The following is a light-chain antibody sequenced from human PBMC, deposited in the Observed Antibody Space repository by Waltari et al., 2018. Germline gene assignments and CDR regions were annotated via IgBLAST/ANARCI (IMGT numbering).Light chain of an antibody. V-gene: IGLV2-14*01. Sequence: QSALTQPASMSGSPGQPITISCTGTSSDIGGYAFISWYQQHPGKSPRLIIFDVSLRPSGVSGRFSGSKSGNTASLSISGLQADDEADYFCSSYTDINIALIFGGGTKVTVL. CDR1: SSDIGGYAF. CDR3: SSYTDINIALI. CDR2: DVS. J-gene: IGLJ2*01.